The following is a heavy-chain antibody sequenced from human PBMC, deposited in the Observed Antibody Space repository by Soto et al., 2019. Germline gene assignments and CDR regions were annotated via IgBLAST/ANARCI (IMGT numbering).Heavy chain of an antibody. CDR1: GGSTSSDNY. CDR3: AREGGESSDGLYYFDS. Sequence: PSETLSLTCTVSGGSTSSDNYWSWIRQPPGKGLEWIGHIYYSGNTDYNPSLKSRLAISIDTSKNQFSLKLSSVTAADTAVYFCAREGGESSDGLYYFDSWGQGSLVTVSS. V-gene: IGHV4-30-4*01. CDR2: IYYSGNT. D-gene: IGHD3-16*01. J-gene: IGHJ4*02.